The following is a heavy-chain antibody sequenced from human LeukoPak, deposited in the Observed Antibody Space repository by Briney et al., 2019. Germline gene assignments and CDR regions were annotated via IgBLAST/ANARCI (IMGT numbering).Heavy chain of an antibody. V-gene: IGHV6-1*01. J-gene: IGHJ3*01. CDR2: TYFRSKWYN. CDR1: GDSISSNSAT. D-gene: IGHD6-13*01. CDR3: ARGDSSSWYFLGAFDV. Sequence: SQTLSLTCAFSGDSISSNSATWNWIRQSPSRGLEWLGRTYFRSKWYNDYALSMKSRIAINPDPSKNQFSLQLISVTPEDTAVYYCARGDSSSWYFLGAFDVWGQGTMVTVSS.